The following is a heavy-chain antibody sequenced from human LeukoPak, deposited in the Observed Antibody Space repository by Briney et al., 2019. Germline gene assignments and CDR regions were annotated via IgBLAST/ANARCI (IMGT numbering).Heavy chain of an antibody. V-gene: IGHV1-2*02. Sequence: ASVTVSCKASGYTFTGYYMHWVRQAPGQGLEWMGWINPNSGGTNYAQKFQGRVTMTRDTSISTAYMELSRLRSDDTAVYYCARENRIRYLDWSKKYYFDYWGQGTLVTVSS. CDR2: INPNSGGT. CDR1: GYTFTGYY. CDR3: ARENRIRYLDWSKKYYFDY. J-gene: IGHJ4*02. D-gene: IGHD3-9*01.